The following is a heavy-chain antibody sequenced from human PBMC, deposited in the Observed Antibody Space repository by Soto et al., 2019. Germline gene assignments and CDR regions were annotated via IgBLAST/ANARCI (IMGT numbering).Heavy chain of an antibody. V-gene: IGHV3-13*01. CDR3: TRKTPPTGMEV. D-gene: IGHD3-9*01. CDR2: IGSGGDT. CDR1: GFTLSSYD. J-gene: IGHJ6*02. Sequence: EVQLVESGGGLVQPGGSLRLSCAASGFTLSSYDIHWVRQATGEGLAWVSGIGSGGDTHYADSVKGRFINSREDGKNSLYLQMNNLGVGDTAVYYCTRKTPPTGMEVWGQGATVTVSS.